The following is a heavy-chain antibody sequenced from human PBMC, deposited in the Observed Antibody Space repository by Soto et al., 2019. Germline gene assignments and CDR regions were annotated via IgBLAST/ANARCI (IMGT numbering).Heavy chain of an antibody. V-gene: IGHV3-23*01. Sequence: VGSLRLSCAASGFTFSSYAMSWVRQAPGKGLEWVSAISGSGGSTYYADSVKGRFTISRDNSKNTLYLQMNSLRAEDTAVYYCAKQGPDPYYYYGMDVWGQGTTVTVSS. CDR2: ISGSGGST. J-gene: IGHJ6*02. CDR1: GFTFSSYA. CDR3: AKQGPDPYYYYGMDV.